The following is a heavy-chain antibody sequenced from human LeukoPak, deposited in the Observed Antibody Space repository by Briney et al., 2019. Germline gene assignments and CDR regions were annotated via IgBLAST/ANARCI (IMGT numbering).Heavy chain of an antibody. CDR1: GFPFSSYE. CDR2: ISSSGNAI. V-gene: IGHV3-48*03. CDR3: ARYSSSWYHLDY. Sequence: GGSLRLSCAASGFPFSSYEMNWVRQAPGKGLEWVSYISSSGNAIYYADSVKGRFTISRDNAKNSLYLQMNSLRAEDTAVYYCARYSSSWYHLDYWGQGTLVTVSS. J-gene: IGHJ4*02. D-gene: IGHD6-13*01.